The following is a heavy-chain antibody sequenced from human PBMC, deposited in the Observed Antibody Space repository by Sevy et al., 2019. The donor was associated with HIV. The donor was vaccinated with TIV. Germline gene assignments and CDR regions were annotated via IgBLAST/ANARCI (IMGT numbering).Heavy chain of an antibody. CDR3: AKDLDIVVVPAAMGFDP. CDR1: GFTFVTYA. Sequence: GGSLRLSCAASGFTFVTYAMNWVRQAPGKGLEWVSGVSGSGATTLYADSVKGRFSISRDNSKNTLYLQMNSLRAEDTAVYYCAKDLDIVVVPAAMGFDPWGQGTLVTVSS. V-gene: IGHV3-23*01. D-gene: IGHD2-2*03. CDR2: VSGSGATT. J-gene: IGHJ5*02.